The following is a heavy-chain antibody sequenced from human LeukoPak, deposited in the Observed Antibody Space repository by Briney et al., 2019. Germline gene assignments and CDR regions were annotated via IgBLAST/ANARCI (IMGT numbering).Heavy chain of an antibody. D-gene: IGHD3-22*01. CDR2: IYSSGST. CDR3: ARTYYYDSSGYYLGNFDC. CDR1: GVSIRGYY. Sequence: PSETLSLTCNVSGVSIRGYYWSWIRQPPGKGLEWIGYIYSSGSTNYNPSLKSRVTMSVDTSKNQFSLKVSSVTAADTAVYYCARTYYYDSSGYYLGNFDCWGQGTLVTVSS. J-gene: IGHJ4*02. V-gene: IGHV4-59*12.